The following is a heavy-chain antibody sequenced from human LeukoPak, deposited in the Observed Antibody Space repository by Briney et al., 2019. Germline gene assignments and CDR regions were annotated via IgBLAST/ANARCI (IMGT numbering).Heavy chain of an antibody. CDR3: AREGLGTTFSAWFDP. CDR1: GFTFSSYG. D-gene: IGHD1-7*01. V-gene: IGHV3-30*02. Sequence: GGSLRLSCAASGFTFSSYGMHWVRQAPGKGLEWVAFIRYDGSNKYYADSVKGRFTISRDNSKNTLYLQVNSLRAEDTAVYYCAREGLGTTFSAWFDPWGQRTLVIVSS. J-gene: IGHJ5*02. CDR2: IRYDGSNK.